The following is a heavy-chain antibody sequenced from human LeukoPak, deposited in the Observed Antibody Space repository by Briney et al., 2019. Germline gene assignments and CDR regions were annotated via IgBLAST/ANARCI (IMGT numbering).Heavy chain of an antibody. Sequence: SETLSLTCTVSGGSISSGSYYWSWIRRPAGKGLEWIGRIYTSGSTNYNPSLKSRVTISVDTSKNQFSLKLSSVTAADTAVYYCARVTTDYYDSSGYSDYFDYWGQGTLVTVSS. D-gene: IGHD3-22*01. CDR3: ARVTTDYYDSSGYSDYFDY. J-gene: IGHJ4*02. V-gene: IGHV4-61*02. CDR2: IYTSGST. CDR1: GGSISSGSYY.